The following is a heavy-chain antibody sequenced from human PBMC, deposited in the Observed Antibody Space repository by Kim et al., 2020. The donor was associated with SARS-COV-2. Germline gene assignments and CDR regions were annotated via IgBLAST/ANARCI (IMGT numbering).Heavy chain of an antibody. J-gene: IGHJ6*03. V-gene: IGHV1-18*01. CDR3: ARDLIPYSSSSGAFSGGVYYYYMDV. D-gene: IGHD6-6*01. CDR2: ISAYNGNT. CDR1: GYTFTSYG. Sequence: ASVKVSCKASGYTFTSYGISWVRQAPGQGLEWMGWISAYNGNTNYAQKLQGRVTMTTDTSASTAYMELRSLRSDDTAVYYCARDLIPYSSSSGAFSGGVYYYYMDVWGKRATVTVSS.